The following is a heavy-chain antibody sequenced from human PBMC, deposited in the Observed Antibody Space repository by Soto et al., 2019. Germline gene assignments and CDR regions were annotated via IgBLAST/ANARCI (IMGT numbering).Heavy chain of an antibody. J-gene: IGHJ6*02. CDR1: GGSLSGIY. Sequence: PSETLSLTCVIYGGSLSGIYWTWVRQPPGKGLEWIGEVSHSGSTNYSPSLESRVTISLDMSNNQFSLKLNSVTAADTAAYYCARGPGYSYGYSVYYYYYGMDVWGQGTTVTVSS. V-gene: IGHV4-34*01. CDR3: ARGPGYSYGYSVYYYYYGMDV. CDR2: VSHSGST. D-gene: IGHD5-18*01.